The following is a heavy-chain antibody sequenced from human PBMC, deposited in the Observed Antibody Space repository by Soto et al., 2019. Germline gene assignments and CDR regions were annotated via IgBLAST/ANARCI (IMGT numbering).Heavy chain of an antibody. CDR3: AREGGGYDNLRASYGCFDY. CDR1: GASIGSGGYY. V-gene: IGHV4-31*03. Sequence: PSETLSLTCTVSGASIGSGGYYWSWIRQRPGKGLEWIGYIYSNANTNYSPSLKSRATISLDMSKNQFSLTLNSVTAADTAVYFCAREGGGYDNLRASYGCFDYWGQGTLVTVSS. D-gene: IGHD3-16*01. CDR2: IYSNANT. J-gene: IGHJ4*02.